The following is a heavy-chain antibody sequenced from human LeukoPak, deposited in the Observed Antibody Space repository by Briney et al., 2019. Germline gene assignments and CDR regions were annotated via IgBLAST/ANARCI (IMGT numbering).Heavy chain of an antibody. CDR1: GFSFSDYW. CDR2: IESDGSSR. V-gene: IGHV3-74*01. CDR3: ARDPSYSSGWYDY. Sequence: GGSLRLSCVASGFSFSDYWMHWVRQAPGKGLVWVSRIESDGSSRSYADSVKGRFTISRDNAKNTLYLQMNSLRAEDTAVYYCARDPSYSSGWYDYWGQGTLVTVSS. J-gene: IGHJ4*02. D-gene: IGHD6-19*01.